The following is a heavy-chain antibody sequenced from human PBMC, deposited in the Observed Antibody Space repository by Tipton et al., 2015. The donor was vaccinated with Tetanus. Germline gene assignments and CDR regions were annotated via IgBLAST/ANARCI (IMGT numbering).Heavy chain of an antibody. CDR1: GFTFDDYA. CDR3: AKETGVTPHSGMDV. D-gene: IGHD2-21*02. Sequence: SLRLSCAASGFTFDDYAMHWVRQAPGKGLEWVSGISWNGGSIGYADSVKGRFTISRDNAKNSLYLQMNSLRAEDTALYYCAKETGVTPHSGMDVWGQGTTVTVSS. CDR2: ISWNGGSI. V-gene: IGHV3-9*01. J-gene: IGHJ6*02.